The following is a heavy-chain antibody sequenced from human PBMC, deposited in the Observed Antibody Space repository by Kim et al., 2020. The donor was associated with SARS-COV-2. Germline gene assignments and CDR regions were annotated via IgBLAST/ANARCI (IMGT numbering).Heavy chain of an antibody. CDR3: ARPGSDRF. J-gene: IGHJ4*02. Sequence: GSNKYYADSVKGRFTISRDNSKNTLYLQMNSLRAEDTAVYYCARPGSDRFWGQGTLVTVSS. D-gene: IGHD3-10*01. V-gene: IGHV3-33*01. CDR2: GSNK.